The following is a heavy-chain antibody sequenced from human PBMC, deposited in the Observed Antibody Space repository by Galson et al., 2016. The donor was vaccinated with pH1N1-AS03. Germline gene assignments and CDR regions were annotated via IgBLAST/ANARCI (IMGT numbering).Heavy chain of an antibody. CDR1: GYSFSDYY. CDR3: SRQPSFYDTTGLPDAFDI. CDR2: FNPSTGST. V-gene: IGHV1-2*06. D-gene: IGHD3-22*01. Sequence: SVKVSCKASGYSFSDYYTHWVRQAPGLGLDWMGRFNPSTGSTKYAQQFLGRFTMTRDTSISTAYMELSRLTSDDTAVYYCSRQPSFYDTTGLPDAFDIWGQGTTVTVSS. J-gene: IGHJ3*02.